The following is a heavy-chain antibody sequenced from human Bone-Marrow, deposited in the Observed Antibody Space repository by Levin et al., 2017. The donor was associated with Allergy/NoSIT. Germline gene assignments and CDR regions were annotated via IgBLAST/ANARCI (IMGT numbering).Heavy chain of an antibody. CDR3: VTERLGEGKEFDY. Sequence: GGSLRLSCAASGLTFINYSLDWVRQTPGKGLEWVSSISRSGTYIYYADSVKGRFTISRDNANNSLFLQMNGLRAEDTGVYFCVTERLGEGKEFDYWGRGTRVIVSS. D-gene: IGHD2-21*01. CDR1: GLTFINYS. J-gene: IGHJ4*02. CDR2: ISRSGTYI. V-gene: IGHV3-21*01.